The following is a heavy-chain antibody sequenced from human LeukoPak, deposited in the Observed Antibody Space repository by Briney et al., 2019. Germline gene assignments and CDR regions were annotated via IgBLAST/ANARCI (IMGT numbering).Heavy chain of an antibody. CDR2: TSYDGSDT. CDR3: ARARQRVTMIVVVEHAFDI. D-gene: IGHD3-22*01. V-gene: IGHV3-33*05. Sequence: PGGSLRLSCVTSGFTFSRYAMHWVRQAPGKGLQWVTVTSYDGSDTYYADSVKGRFTLSRDSSTNTVYLQMDNLRAEDTAVYYCARARQRVTMIVVVEHAFDIWGQGTMVTVSS. J-gene: IGHJ3*02. CDR1: GFTFSRYA.